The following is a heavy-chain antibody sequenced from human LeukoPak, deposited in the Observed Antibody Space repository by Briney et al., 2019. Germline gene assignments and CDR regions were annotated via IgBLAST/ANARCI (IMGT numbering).Heavy chain of an antibody. CDR1: RFTFSNYW. Sequence: GGSLRLSCVASRFTFSNYWMSWVRQAPGKGLEWVANINQDGSKKRYADSMKGRFTISRDNAKESLYLQLNSLRAEDTAVYYCAKWGPYCVGDYCPALDSWGPGTLVTVSS. V-gene: IGHV3-7*01. D-gene: IGHD2-21*02. CDR3: AKWGPYCVGDYCPALDS. J-gene: IGHJ4*02. CDR2: INQDGSKK.